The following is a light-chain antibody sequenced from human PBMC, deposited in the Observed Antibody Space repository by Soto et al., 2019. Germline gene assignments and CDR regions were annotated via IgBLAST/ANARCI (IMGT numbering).Light chain of an antibody. CDR2: EGH. CDR1: SCFVGSFSL. Sequence: QSGLSQPGSVSGSPGQSITISCTGTSCFVGSFSLVSWYQQHPAKAPKVMISEGHRRPAGVHDRFYGSTSLNSASLTISGLQADDEADYYCCLYIGATTYVFANGKKVTV. J-gene: IGLJ1*01. V-gene: IGLV2-23*01. CDR3: CLYIGATTYV.